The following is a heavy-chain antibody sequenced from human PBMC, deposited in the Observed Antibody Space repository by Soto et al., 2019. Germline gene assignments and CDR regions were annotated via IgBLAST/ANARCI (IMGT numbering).Heavy chain of an antibody. Sequence: QVRLQQWGAGLLTPSETLSLTCAVSGGSFSGYFWSWIRQSPGKGLEGIGEITDSGSTNYNPSLKSRVTISVDMSKNHFALKVNSVTAADTAVYYCARGSSTSSWYLQHWGQGTLVTVSS. CDR3: ARGSSTSSWYLQH. CDR1: GGSFSGYF. D-gene: IGHD6-13*01. CDR2: ITDSGST. V-gene: IGHV4-34*01. J-gene: IGHJ1*01.